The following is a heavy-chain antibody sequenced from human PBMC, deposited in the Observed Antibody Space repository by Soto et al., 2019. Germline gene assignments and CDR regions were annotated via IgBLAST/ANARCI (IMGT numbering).Heavy chain of an antibody. V-gene: IGHV3-30-3*01. J-gene: IGHJ6*01. Sequence: PWGSLRISCVSSVFNFSSYAMHWVRQAPGKGLEWVAVISYDGSNKYYADSVKGRFTIPRDNSKNTLYLQMNSLRAEDTAVYYCARSDEEAYYYYYGMDAWGQGTTVTVSS. CDR1: VFNFSSYA. CDR2: ISYDGSNK. CDR3: ARSDEEAYYYYYGMDA.